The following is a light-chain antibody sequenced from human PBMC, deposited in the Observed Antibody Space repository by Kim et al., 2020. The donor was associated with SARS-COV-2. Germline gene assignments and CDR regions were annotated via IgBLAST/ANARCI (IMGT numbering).Light chain of an antibody. Sequence: EIVLTQSPGTLSLSPGERATLSCRASQSVSSSYLAWYQQKPGQAPKLLIYGASSRATGIPDRFRGSGSGTDFTLTISRLEPEDFAVYYCQQYGSSPVTFGQGTK. CDR2: GAS. CDR3: QQYGSSPVT. J-gene: IGKJ1*01. CDR1: QSVSSSY. V-gene: IGKV3-20*01.